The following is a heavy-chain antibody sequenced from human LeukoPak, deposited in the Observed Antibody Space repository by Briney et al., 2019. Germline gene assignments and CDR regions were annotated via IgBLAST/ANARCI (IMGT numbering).Heavy chain of an antibody. D-gene: IGHD2-15*01. V-gene: IGHV4-38-2*01. CDR3: ARHDAYCNGGSCYYWYFDL. J-gene: IGHJ2*01. CDR2: IYHSGST. CDR1: GYSISSGYY. Sequence: SETLSLTCAVSGYSISSGYYWGWIRQPPGKGLEWIGSIYHSGSTYYTPSLKSRVTISVDTSKNQFSLKLSSVTAADTAVYYCARHDAYCNGGSCYYWYFDLWGRGTLVTVSS.